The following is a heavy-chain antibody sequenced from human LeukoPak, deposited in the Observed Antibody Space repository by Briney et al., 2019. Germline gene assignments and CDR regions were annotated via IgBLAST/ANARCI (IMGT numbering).Heavy chain of an antibody. D-gene: IGHD3-22*01. Sequence: PVKVSCXASGGTFSSYAISWVRQAPGQGLEWMGGIIPIFGTANYAQKFQGRVTITTDESTSTAYMELSSLRSEDTAVYYCARVTLDSSGYYYPFDPWGQGTLVTVSS. CDR1: GGTFSSYA. CDR3: ARVTLDSSGYYYPFDP. V-gene: IGHV1-69*05. J-gene: IGHJ5*02. CDR2: IIPIFGTA.